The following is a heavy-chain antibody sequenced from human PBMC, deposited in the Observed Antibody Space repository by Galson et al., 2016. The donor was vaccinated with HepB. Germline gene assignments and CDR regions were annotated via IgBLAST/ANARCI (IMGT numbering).Heavy chain of an antibody. D-gene: IGHD1-1*01. V-gene: IGHV3-33*01. J-gene: IGHJ4*02. CDR2: IWYDGSNK. CDR3: ARVLGGTSTGYFDL. Sequence: SLRLSCAASGLTFSSYGMHWVRQAPGKGLEWVALIWYDGSNKYYADSVKGRFTISRDNSKNTLYLQMNSLRAEDTAVYYCARVLGGTSTGYFDLWGRGTLVTVSS. CDR1: GLTFSSYG.